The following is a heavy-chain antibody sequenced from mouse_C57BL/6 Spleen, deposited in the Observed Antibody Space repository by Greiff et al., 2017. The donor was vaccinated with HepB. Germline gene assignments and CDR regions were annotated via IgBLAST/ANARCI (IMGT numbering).Heavy chain of an antibody. J-gene: IGHJ1*03. CDR2: INSDGGST. CDR3: ARHAYGSSSYWYFDV. V-gene: IGHV5-2*01. Sequence: EVMLVESGGGLVQPGESLKLSCESNEYEFPSHDMSWVRKTPEKRLELVAAINSDGGSTYYPDTMERRFIISRDNTKKTLYLQMSSLRSEDTALYCCARHAYGSSSYWYFDVWGTGTTVTVSS. CDR1: EYEFPSHD. D-gene: IGHD1-1*01.